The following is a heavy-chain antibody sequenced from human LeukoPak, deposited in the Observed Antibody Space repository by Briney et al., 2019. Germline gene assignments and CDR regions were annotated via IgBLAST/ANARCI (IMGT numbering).Heavy chain of an antibody. J-gene: IGHJ3*02. CDR2: MNPNTGNT. CDR1: GYTFTAYY. CDR3: ARRGLVAGIYDLVYGFDI. Sequence: ASVKVSCKASGYTFTAYYMHWVRQAPGQGPEWMGWMNPNTGNTGFAQKFQGRVTITQNSSISTVYMELSSLTSEDTAVYYCARRGLVAGIYDLVYGFDIWGHGTMVTVSS. D-gene: IGHD3/OR15-3a*01. V-gene: IGHV1-8*03.